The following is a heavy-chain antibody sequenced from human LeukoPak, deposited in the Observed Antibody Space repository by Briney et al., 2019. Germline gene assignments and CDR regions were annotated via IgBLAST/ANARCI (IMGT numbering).Heavy chain of an antibody. CDR1: GFTFSSSA. J-gene: IGHJ4*02. Sequence: GGSLRLSCAASGFTFSSSAMTWVRQGPGKGLEWVSTITGSDSSTYYADSVKGRVTISRDFSKNTVHLQMNSLRVEDTAIYYCAKGPQLFSGYHPDYWGQGTLVTVSS. CDR2: ITGSDSST. CDR3: AKGPQLFSGYHPDY. D-gene: IGHD3-22*01. V-gene: IGHV3-23*01.